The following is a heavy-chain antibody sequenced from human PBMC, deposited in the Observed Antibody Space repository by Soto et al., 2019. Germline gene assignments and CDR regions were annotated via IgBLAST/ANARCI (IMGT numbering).Heavy chain of an antibody. Sequence: QITLKESGPTLVKPTQTLTLTCTFSGFSLSTTGVGVGWIRQPAGKALEWLALIYWDDDKRYSPSLKSRLTIAKVTSKNQVVLTMTDMDPADTASYYCTHAKLYCIDTYCSTWFDSWGQGTLVTVSS. V-gene: IGHV2-5*02. D-gene: IGHD2-15*01. CDR2: IYWDDDK. CDR1: GFSLSTTGVG. J-gene: IGHJ5*01. CDR3: THAKLYCIDTYCSTWFDS.